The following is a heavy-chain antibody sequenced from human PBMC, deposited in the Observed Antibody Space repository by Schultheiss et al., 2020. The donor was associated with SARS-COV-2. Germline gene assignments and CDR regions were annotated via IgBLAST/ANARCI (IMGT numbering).Heavy chain of an antibody. CDR2: IDPSDSYT. J-gene: IGHJ5*02. Sequence: GESLKISCKGSGYSFTSYWISWVRQMPGKGLERMGRIDPSDSYTNYSPSFQGQVTISADKSISTAYLQWSSLKASDTAMYYCARFYSSSHWFDPWGQGTLVTVSS. V-gene: IGHV5-10-1*04. CDR3: ARFYSSSHWFDP. CDR1: GYSFTSYW. D-gene: IGHD2-15*01.